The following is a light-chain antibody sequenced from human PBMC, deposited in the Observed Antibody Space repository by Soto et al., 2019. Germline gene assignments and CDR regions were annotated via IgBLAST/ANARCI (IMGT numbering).Light chain of an antibody. CDR2: DAS. J-gene: IGKJ4*01. CDR3: QHRVSWPLT. Sequence: EIVLTQSPATLSLSPGERATLSCRASQSVSSYLAWYQQKPGQAPRLLIYDASNRATGIPARFSGSGSGTYFTLTISSLEPEDFAVYYCQHRVSWPLTFGGGTKVDIK. CDR1: QSVSSY. V-gene: IGKV3-11*01.